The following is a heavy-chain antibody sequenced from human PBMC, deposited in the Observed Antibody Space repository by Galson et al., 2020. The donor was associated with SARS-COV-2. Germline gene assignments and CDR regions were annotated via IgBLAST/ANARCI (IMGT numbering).Heavy chain of an antibody. CDR1: GLSVSDNY. D-gene: IGHD3-10*01. J-gene: IGHJ5*02. CDR3: SRDRA. Sequence: QAGGSLRLSCTASGLSVSDNYMSWVRQAPGKGLEWVSVIYSGGSAYYTDSVKGRFIISRDNSKNTVYLQMNSVRAEDTAVYYCSRDRAWGQGTLVTVSS. V-gene: IGHV3-66*01. CDR2: IYSGGSA.